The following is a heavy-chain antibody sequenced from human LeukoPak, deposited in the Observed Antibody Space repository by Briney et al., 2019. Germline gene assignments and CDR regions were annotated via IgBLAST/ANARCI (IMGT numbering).Heavy chain of an antibody. CDR1: GFTFSSYA. Sequence: GGSLRLSCAASGFTFSSYAMTWVRQAPGKGLEWVSTISGSGGGTYYADSVKGRFTISRDNSKNTLYLQMNSPRAEDTAIYYCAKEAYYGSGKFPPGGMDVWGQGTTVTISS. CDR2: ISGSGGGT. CDR3: AKEAYYGSGKFPPGGMDV. J-gene: IGHJ6*02. V-gene: IGHV3-23*01. D-gene: IGHD3-10*01.